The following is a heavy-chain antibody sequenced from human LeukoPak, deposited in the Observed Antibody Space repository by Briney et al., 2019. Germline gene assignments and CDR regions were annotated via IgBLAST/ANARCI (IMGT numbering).Heavy chain of an antibody. CDR3: ARAIYDYSWGYYYYMDV. V-gene: IGHV4-61*02. CDR2: IYTSGST. CDR1: GGSISSGSYY. D-gene: IGHD3-16*01. Sequence: SETLSLTCTVSGGSISSGSYYWSWIRQSAGKGLEWIGRIYTSGSTNYNPSLKSRVTISVDTSKNQFSLKLSSVTAADTAVYYCARAIYDYSWGYYYYMDVWGKGTAVTVSS. J-gene: IGHJ6*03.